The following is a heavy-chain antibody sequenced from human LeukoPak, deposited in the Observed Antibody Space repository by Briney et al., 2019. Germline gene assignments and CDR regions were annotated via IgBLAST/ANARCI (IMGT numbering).Heavy chain of an antibody. CDR2: IFYSGST. CDR1: GGSITSYY. J-gene: IGHJ4*02. CDR3: ARTGGSYFDY. D-gene: IGHD1-14*01. Sequence: PSETLSLTCTVSGGSITSYYWSWIRQPPGKGLEWIGYIFYSGSTNYNPSLKSRVTISVDTSKNQFSLKLSSVTAADTAVYYRARTGGSYFDYWGQGTLVTVSS. V-gene: IGHV4-59*01.